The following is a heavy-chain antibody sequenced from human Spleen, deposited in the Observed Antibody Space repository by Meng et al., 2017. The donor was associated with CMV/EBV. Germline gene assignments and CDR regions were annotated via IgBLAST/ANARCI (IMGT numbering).Heavy chain of an antibody. CDR2: IRDDAKTK. D-gene: IGHD3-10*01. Sequence: GESLKISCEASGFAFSSYGMNWVRQAPGKGLEWVALIRDDAKTKDYADSVKGRFTISRDNSKNTLYLQMNSLRAEDTAVYYCARAEYYGGYYYGMDVWGQGTTVTVSS. CDR3: ARAEYYGGYYYGMDV. V-gene: IGHV3-30*02. J-gene: IGHJ6*02. CDR1: GFAFSSYG.